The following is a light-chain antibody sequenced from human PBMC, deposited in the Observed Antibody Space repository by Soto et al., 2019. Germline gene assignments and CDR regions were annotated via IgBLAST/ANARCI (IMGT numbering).Light chain of an antibody. V-gene: IGKV3-20*01. J-gene: IGKJ2*01. CDR1: QTVRNSY. CDR2: DAS. Sequence: EIVLTQSPGALSVSPGERATLSCRASQTVRNSYLAWYQQKTGQAPRLLIYDASIRTTGTPDRFSGSGSGTDFILTISRLEPEDYAVYYCQQYGTTRYTFGQGTKLEIK. CDR3: QQYGTTRYT.